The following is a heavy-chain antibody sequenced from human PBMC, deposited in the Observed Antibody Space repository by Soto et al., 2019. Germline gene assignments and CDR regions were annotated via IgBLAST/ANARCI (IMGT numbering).Heavy chain of an antibody. D-gene: IGHD6-19*01. V-gene: IGHV1-3*01. Sequence: QVQLVQSGAEVKKPGASVKVSCKASGYTFTSYAMHWVRQAPGQRLEWMGWINAGNGNTKYSQKFQGRVTITRDTSASTAYMELSSLRSEDTAVYYCARVGAVAGPPDYWGQGTLVTVSS. CDR3: ARVGAVAGPPDY. J-gene: IGHJ4*02. CDR2: INAGNGNT. CDR1: GYTFTSYA.